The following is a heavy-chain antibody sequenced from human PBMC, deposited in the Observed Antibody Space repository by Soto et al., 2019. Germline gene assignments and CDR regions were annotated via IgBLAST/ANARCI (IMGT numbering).Heavy chain of an antibody. CDR2: ISYSGSS. CDR1: GGSNIRDGYY. Sequence: QVQLQESGPGLVKPSQTLSLTCTVSGGSNIRDGYYWSWIRQHPGKGLEWIAYISYSGSSYSNPSLKSRVTLSADTSKNPVSLRLTSVTAADTALYYLARWGTTGGLDVWGQGTLVSVSS. V-gene: IGHV4-31*03. CDR3: ARWGTTGGLDV. J-gene: IGHJ4*02. D-gene: IGHD3-16*01.